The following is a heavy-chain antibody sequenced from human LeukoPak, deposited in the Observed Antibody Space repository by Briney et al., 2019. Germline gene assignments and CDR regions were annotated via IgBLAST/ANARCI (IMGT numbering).Heavy chain of an antibody. Sequence: SQTLSLTCTVSGGSISSGSYYWSWIRQPVGKGLEWIGRIYTSGSTNYNPSLKSRVTISVDTSKNQFSLKLSSVTAADTAVYYCASGSGGYSYGSYYFDYWGQGTLVTVSS. V-gene: IGHV4-61*02. J-gene: IGHJ4*02. CDR2: IYTSGST. CDR3: ASGSGGYSYGSYYFDY. D-gene: IGHD5-18*01. CDR1: GGSISSGSYY.